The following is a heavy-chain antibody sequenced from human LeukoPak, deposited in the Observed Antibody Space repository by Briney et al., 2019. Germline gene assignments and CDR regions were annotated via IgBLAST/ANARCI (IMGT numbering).Heavy chain of an antibody. D-gene: IGHD2-2*01. Sequence: SVKVSCKASGGTFSSYAISWVRQAPGQGLEWMGGIIPIFGTANYAQKFQGRVTITTDESTSTAYMELSSLRSEDTAVYYCARGHIVVVPEARFRWFGPWGQGTLVTVSS. CDR1: GGTFSSYA. CDR3: ARGHIVVVPEARFRWFGP. V-gene: IGHV1-69*05. J-gene: IGHJ5*02. CDR2: IIPIFGTA.